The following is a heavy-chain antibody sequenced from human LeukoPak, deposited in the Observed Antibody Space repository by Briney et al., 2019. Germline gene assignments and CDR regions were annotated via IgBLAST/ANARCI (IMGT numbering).Heavy chain of an antibody. V-gene: IGHV4-30-4*01. CDR1: GGSISGGDYY. Sequence: KPSETLSLTCTVSGGSISGGDYYWSWIRQPPGKGLEWLGYIRPGGNTYYKPSLKSRLSMSVDTSKNQFSLKLNSVTAADTSMYFCARTYGLLPPVAWTPFDYWGQGTLVVVSS. CDR2: IRPGGNT. J-gene: IGHJ4*02. CDR3: ARTYGLLPPVAWTPFDY. D-gene: IGHD3/OR15-3a*01.